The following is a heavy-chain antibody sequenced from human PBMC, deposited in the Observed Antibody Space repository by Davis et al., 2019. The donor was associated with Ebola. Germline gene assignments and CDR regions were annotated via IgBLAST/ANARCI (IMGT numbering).Heavy chain of an antibody. Sequence: ASVKVSCKVSGYTLTELSMHWVRQAPGKGLEWMGGFDPEDGETIYAQKFQGRVTMTEDTSTDTAYMELSSLRSEDTAVYYCASTYCSSTSCYVVYGMDVWGQGTTVTVSS. V-gene: IGHV1-24*01. CDR2: FDPEDGET. CDR1: GYTLTELS. D-gene: IGHD2-2*01. CDR3: ASTYCSSTSCYVVYGMDV. J-gene: IGHJ6*02.